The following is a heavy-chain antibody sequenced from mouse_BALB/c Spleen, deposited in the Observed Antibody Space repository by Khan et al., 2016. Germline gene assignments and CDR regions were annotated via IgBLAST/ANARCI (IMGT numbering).Heavy chain of an antibody. V-gene: IGHV1-7*01. CDR3: ARRDDGYDY. CDR2: INPSTGYT. J-gene: IGHJ2*01. D-gene: IGHD2-3*01. CDR1: GYTFTSYW. Sequence: QVQLQQSGAELAKPGASVKMSCKASGYTFTSYWMHWVKQRPGQGLEWIGYINPSTGYTEYNQKFKDKATLTADKSSSTAYMQLSSLTSEDSAVYYCARRDDGYDYWGQGTTLTVSS.